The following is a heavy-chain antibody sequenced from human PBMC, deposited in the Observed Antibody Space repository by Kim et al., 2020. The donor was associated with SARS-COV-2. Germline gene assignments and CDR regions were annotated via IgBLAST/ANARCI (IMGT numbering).Heavy chain of an antibody. J-gene: IGHJ6*02. CDR3: ARARDTVDLPPIYYYGMDV. CDR1: GGTFSSYA. Sequence: SVKVSCKASGGTFSSYAISWVRQAPGQGLEWMGGIIPIFGTANYAQKFQGRVTITADESTSTAYMELSSLRSEDTAVYYCARARDTVDLPPIYYYGMDVWGQGTTVTVSS. V-gene: IGHV1-69*13. D-gene: IGHD5-12*01. CDR2: IIPIFGTA.